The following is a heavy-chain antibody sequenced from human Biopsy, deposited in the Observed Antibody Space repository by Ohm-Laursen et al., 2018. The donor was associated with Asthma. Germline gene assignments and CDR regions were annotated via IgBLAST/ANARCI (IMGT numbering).Heavy chain of an antibody. D-gene: IGHD3-10*01. CDR1: GGSVSTGSYY. Sequence: ETLSLTCPVSGGSVSTGSYYWSWIRQPPGKGLEWLGYIYYTGSDNYNPSLKSRVTISVDTSKNQFSLRLNSVTAADTAVYYCARGPNYHGSGRAPIGMDVWGQGTTVTVSS. V-gene: IGHV4-61*01. CDR3: ARGPNYHGSGRAPIGMDV. J-gene: IGHJ6*02. CDR2: IYYTGSD.